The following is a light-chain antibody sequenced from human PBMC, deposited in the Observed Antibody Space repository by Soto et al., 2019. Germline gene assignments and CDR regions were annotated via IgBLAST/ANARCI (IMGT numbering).Light chain of an antibody. CDR3: SSYTTSTSFIL. J-gene: IGLJ2*01. CDR1: SSDIGNYDF. CDR2: EVS. V-gene: IGLV2-14*01. Sequence: QSALTQPASASGSPGQSITISCTGTSSDIGNYDFVSWYQQVPGTAPKAMIYEVSSRPSGVSNRFSGSKSGNTASLTISGLQAEDEAYYYCSSYTTSTSFILFGGGTKVTVL.